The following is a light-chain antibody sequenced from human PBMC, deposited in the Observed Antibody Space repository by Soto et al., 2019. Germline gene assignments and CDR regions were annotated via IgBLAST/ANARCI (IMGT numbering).Light chain of an antibody. CDR2: DAS. Sequence: EIVLTQSPDTLSLSPGERATLSCRASQSVSSYLAWYQQKPGQAPRLLIYDASNRATGIPARFSGSGSGTDFTLTISGLEPEDLEVYYCQQRSNWPITFGQGTRLEIK. CDR1: QSVSSY. J-gene: IGKJ5*01. CDR3: QQRSNWPIT. V-gene: IGKV3-11*01.